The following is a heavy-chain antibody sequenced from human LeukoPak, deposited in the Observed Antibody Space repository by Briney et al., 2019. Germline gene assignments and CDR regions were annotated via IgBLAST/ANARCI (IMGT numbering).Heavy chain of an antibody. Sequence: SETLSLTCTVSGGSISSSSYYWGWIRQPPGKGLEWIGSIYYSGSTYYNPSLKSRVTISVDTSKNQFSLKLSSMTAADTAVYYCARSIGLGECDYWGQGTLVTVSS. V-gene: IGHV4-39*07. CDR1: GGSISSSSYY. J-gene: IGHJ4*02. CDR3: ARSIGLGECDY. CDR2: IYYSGST. D-gene: IGHD3-10*01.